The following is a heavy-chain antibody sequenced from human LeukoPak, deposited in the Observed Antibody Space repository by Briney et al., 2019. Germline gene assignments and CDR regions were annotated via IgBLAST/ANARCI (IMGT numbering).Heavy chain of an antibody. D-gene: IGHD3-3*01. Sequence: GRSLRLSCAASGFTFSSYGMHWVRQAPGKGLEWVSVIYSGGSTYYADSVKGRFTISRHNSKNTLYLQMNSLRAEDTAVYYCARHARFLDPMGWFDPWGQGTLVTVSS. J-gene: IGHJ5*02. CDR1: GFTFSSYG. CDR3: ARHARFLDPMGWFDP. CDR2: IYSGGST. V-gene: IGHV3-53*04.